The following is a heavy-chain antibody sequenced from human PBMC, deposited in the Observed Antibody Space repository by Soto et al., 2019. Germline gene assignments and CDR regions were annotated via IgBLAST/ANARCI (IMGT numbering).Heavy chain of an antibody. CDR1: GFTFSSYS. D-gene: IGHD1-26*01. V-gene: IGHV3-48*02. CDR3: ARGIVGATLYYFDY. CDR2: ISSSSSTI. Sequence: GGSLRLSCAASGFTFSSYSMNWVRQAPGKGLEWVSYISSSSSTIYYADSVKGRFTISRDNAKNSLYLQMNSLRDEDTAVYYCARGIVGATLYYFDYWGQGTLVTVSS. J-gene: IGHJ4*02.